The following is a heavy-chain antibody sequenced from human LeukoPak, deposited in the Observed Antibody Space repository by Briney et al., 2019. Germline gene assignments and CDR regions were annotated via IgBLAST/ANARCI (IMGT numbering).Heavy chain of an antibody. CDR2: ISGSGGST. J-gene: IGHJ4*02. V-gene: IGHV3-23*01. Sequence: PGRSLRLSCAASGFTFSSYAMSWVRQAPGKGLEWVSAISGSGGSTYYADSVKGRFTISRDNSKNTLYLQMNSLRAEDTAVYYCAKDPRGTIVVVPAAINYWGQGTLVTVSS. CDR1: GFTFSSYA. D-gene: IGHD2-2*02. CDR3: AKDPRGTIVVVPAAINY.